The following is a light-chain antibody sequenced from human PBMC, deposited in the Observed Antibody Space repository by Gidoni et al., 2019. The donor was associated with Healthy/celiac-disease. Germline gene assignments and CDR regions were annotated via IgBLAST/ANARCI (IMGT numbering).Light chain of an antibody. Sequence: EIVLTQSPGTLSLSPGERATLSCRASQRVSSSYLAWYQQTPGQAPRLLIYGASSRATGIPDRFSGSGSGTDFTLTISRLEPEDFAVYYCQQYGSSPPWTFGQGTKVEIK. CDR3: QQYGSSPPWT. J-gene: IGKJ1*01. CDR2: GAS. CDR1: QRVSSSY. V-gene: IGKV3-20*01.